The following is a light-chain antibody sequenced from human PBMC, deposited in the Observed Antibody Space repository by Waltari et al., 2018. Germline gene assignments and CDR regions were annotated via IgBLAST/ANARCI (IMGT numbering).Light chain of an antibody. J-gene: IGKJ2*01. CDR1: QTISMY. CDR3: QQLNSYRYT. CDR2: AAS. V-gene: IGKV1-9*01. Sequence: IQLTQSPSFLSASVGDRVTITCRASQTISMYLAWYQQKPGKAPKLLIYAASTLQRGVPSRFSGSASGTEFSLTISSLQPEDSATYYCQQLNSYRYTFGQGTKLEIK.